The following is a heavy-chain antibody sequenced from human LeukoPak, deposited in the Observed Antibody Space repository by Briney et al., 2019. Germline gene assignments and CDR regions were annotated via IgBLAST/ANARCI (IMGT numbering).Heavy chain of an antibody. D-gene: IGHD2-8*02. CDR2: ISYDGSNK. CDR1: RFTFSSYA. V-gene: IGHV3-30-3*01. Sequence: GGSLRLSCAASRFTFSSYAMHWVRQAPGKGLEWVAVISYDGSNKYYADSVKGRFTISRDNSKNTLYLQMNSLRAEDTAVYYCARDPTGHDAFDIWGQGTMVTVSS. CDR3: ARDPTGHDAFDI. J-gene: IGHJ3*02.